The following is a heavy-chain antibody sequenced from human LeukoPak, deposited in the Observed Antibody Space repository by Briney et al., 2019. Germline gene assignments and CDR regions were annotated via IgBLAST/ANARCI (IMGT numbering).Heavy chain of an antibody. Sequence: SVKVSCKASRGTFSIYAISWVRQAPGQGLEWMGRIIPILGIANYAQKFQGRVTITADKSTSTAYMELSSLRSEDTAVYYCARSRDGYNGEYWGQGTLVTVSS. D-gene: IGHD5-24*01. CDR2: IIPILGIA. V-gene: IGHV1-69*04. CDR3: ARSRDGYNGEY. CDR1: RGTFSIYA. J-gene: IGHJ4*02.